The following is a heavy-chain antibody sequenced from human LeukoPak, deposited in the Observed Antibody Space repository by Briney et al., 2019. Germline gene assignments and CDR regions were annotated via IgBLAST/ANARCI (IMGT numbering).Heavy chain of an antibody. Sequence: PGGSLRLSCAASGFTVSSNYMSWVRQAPGKGLEWVSVIYSGGSTYYADSVKGRFTISRDNAKNSLYLQMNSLRAEDTAVYYCAAYDSSGYYLEDYWGQGTLVTVSS. CDR1: GFTVSSNY. D-gene: IGHD3-22*01. V-gene: IGHV3-53*01. CDR2: IYSGGST. J-gene: IGHJ4*02. CDR3: AAYDSSGYYLEDY.